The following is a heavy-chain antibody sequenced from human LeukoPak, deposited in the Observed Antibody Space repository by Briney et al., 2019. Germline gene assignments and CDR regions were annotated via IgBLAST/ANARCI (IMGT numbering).Heavy chain of an antibody. CDR1: GFIFSRYS. V-gene: IGHV3-64*02. CDR3: ARVGDYGAFDI. J-gene: IGHJ3*02. CDR2: ISNNGGGGTT. Sequence: GGSLRLSCAAPGFIFSRYSMHWVRQAPGKGLQYVSAISNNGGGGTTYYADFVEDRFTISRDNSKNTLYLQMDSLRTEDMAVYYCARVGDYGAFDIWGQGTMVTVSS. D-gene: IGHD4-17*01.